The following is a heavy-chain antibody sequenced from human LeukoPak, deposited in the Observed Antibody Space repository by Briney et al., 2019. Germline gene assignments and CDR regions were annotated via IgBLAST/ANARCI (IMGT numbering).Heavy chain of an antibody. Sequence: ASVKVSCKASGYTFTGYYMHWVRQAPGQGLKWMGWINPNSGGTNYAQKFQGRVTMTRDTSISTAYMELSRLRSDDTAVYYCAREYSSSWYGNWFDPWGQGTLVTVSS. CDR2: INPNSGGT. J-gene: IGHJ5*02. D-gene: IGHD6-13*01. CDR3: AREYSSSWYGNWFDP. V-gene: IGHV1-2*02. CDR1: GYTFTGYY.